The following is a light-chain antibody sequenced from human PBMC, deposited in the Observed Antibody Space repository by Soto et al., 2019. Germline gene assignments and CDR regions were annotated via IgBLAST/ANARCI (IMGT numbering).Light chain of an antibody. V-gene: IGKV3-20*01. J-gene: IGKJ1*01. CDR3: QHYVTSLTT. CDR2: GAS. Sequence: EIVLTQSPGTLSLSPGERATLSCGASQSVTSNYLAWYQQKPGQAPRLLIFGASIRVTGIPDRFIGSGSGTDFTLTISRLEPEDFAVYYCQHYVTSLTTFGQWTKGDI. CDR1: QSVTSNY.